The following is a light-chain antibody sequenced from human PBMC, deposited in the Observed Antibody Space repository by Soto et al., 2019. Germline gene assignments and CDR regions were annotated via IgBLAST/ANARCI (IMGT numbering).Light chain of an antibody. V-gene: IGKV1-5*01. J-gene: IGKJ4*01. CDR3: QQYQSYSS. CDR2: RAS. CDR1: QNINTW. Sequence: DIQMTQSPSTLSASVGDRVTITCRASQNINTWVAWYQQKPGKAPNPLIYRASSLESGVPSRFSGSGSGTEFTLTISSLQPDDFATYYCQQYQSYSSFAGGTKVDIK.